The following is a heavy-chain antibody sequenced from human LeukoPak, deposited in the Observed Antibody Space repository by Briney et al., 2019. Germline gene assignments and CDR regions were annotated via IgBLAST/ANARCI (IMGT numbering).Heavy chain of an antibody. V-gene: IGHV3-23*01. CDR1: GFTFSSYA. J-gene: IGHJ4*02. CDR2: IFGSGGST. Sequence: GGSLRLSCAASGFTFSSYAMYWVRQAPGKGLECDSGIFGSGGSTHYADSVKGRFTISRDNSKNTVYLQMNSLRAEDTAVYYCAKTTTGYSSGRFPGWPVDYWGQGTLVTVSS. D-gene: IGHD6-19*01. CDR3: AKTTTGYSSGRFPGWPVDY.